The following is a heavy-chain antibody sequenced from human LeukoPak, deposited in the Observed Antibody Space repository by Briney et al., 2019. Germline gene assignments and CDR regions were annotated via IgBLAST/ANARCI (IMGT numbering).Heavy chain of an antibody. D-gene: IGHD3-10*01. CDR2: IKKDGSEK. CDR1: GFTFSRYW. V-gene: IGHV3-7*01. CDR3: ARLLVYNSGGEAFDY. J-gene: IGHJ4*02. Sequence: GGSLRLSCAASGFTFSRYWMSWVRQAPGKGLEWVANIKKDGSEKYYVDSVKGRFTISRDNAKNSLYLQMNSLRAEDTAVYYCARLLVYNSGGEAFDYWGPGTLVTVSS.